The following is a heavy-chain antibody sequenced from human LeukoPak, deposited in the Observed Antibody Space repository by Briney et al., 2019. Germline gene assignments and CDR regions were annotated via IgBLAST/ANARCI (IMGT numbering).Heavy chain of an antibody. CDR3: AKDLGRTCYMDV. CDR1: GFTFSSYG. D-gene: IGHD2-8*01. CDR2: IRYDGSNK. J-gene: IGHJ6*03. Sequence: GGSLRPSCAASGFTFSSYGMHWVRQAPGKGLEWVAFIRYDGSNKYYADSVKGRFTISRDNSKNTLYLQMNSLRAEDTAVYYCAKDLGRTCYMDVWGKGTTVTISS. V-gene: IGHV3-30*02.